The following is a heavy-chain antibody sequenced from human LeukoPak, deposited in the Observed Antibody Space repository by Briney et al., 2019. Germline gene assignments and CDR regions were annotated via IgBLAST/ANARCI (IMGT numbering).Heavy chain of an antibody. J-gene: IGHJ4*02. Sequence: GGSLRLSCAASGFTFSSYAMSWVRQAPGRALEWVSAISGSGGSTYYADSVKGRFTISRDNSKNTLYLQMNSLRAEDTAVYYCAKNYYYDSSGPFDYWGKGTLVTVS. V-gene: IGHV3-23*01. CDR3: AKNYYYDSSGPFDY. CDR2: ISGSGGST. D-gene: IGHD3-22*01. CDR1: GFTFSSYA.